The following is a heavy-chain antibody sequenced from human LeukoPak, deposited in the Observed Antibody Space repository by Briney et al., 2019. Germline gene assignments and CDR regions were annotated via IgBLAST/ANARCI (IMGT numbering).Heavy chain of an antibody. Sequence: GGSLRLSCAASGFTFSDYYMSWIRQAPGKGLEWVSYISSSGSTIYYADSVKGRFTISRDNAKNSLYLQMNSLRAEDTAVYYCARDVNWGSAMFDYWGQGTLVTVSS. J-gene: IGHJ4*02. CDR2: ISSSGSTI. V-gene: IGHV3-11*04. CDR1: GFTFSDYY. D-gene: IGHD7-27*01. CDR3: ARDVNWGSAMFDY.